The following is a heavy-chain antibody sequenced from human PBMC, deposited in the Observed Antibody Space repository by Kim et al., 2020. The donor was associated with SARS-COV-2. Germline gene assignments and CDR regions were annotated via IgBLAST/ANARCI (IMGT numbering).Heavy chain of an antibody. CDR2: VYYDGST. CDR3: ARDPQLLWYFDD. V-gene: IGHV4-39*07. Sequence: SETLSLTCTVSGGSVNSGTYYWGWIRQPPGKGLEWIGTVYYDGSTYYNPSLKSRVTISLDTSKNQFSLKVKSVTAADTGVFYCARDPQLLWYFDDWGQGTLVTVSS. CDR1: GGSVNSGTYY. D-gene: IGHD3-10*01. J-gene: IGHJ4*02.